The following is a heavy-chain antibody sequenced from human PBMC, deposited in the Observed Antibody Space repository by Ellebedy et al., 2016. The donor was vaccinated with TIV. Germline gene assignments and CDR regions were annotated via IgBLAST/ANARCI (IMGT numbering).Heavy chain of an antibody. CDR1: GFTFSRNW. CDR2: IKQDGSEK. V-gene: IGHV3-7*01. CDR3: ARDNYGDYLYDF. D-gene: IGHD4-17*01. J-gene: IGHJ4*02. Sequence: GESLKISCEASGFTFSRNWISWFRLAPGKGLAWVANIKQDGSEKYYVDAVKGRFTISRDNARNALYLQMNSLRAEDTAIYFCARDNYGDYLYDFWGQGTLVTVSS.